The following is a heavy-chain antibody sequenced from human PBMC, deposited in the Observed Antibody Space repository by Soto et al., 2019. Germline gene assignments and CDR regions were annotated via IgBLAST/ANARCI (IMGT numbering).Heavy chain of an antibody. CDR3: AKVKYDSSGYYRNFDY. J-gene: IGHJ4*02. CDR2: IIPRFGTA. D-gene: IGHD3-22*01. V-gene: IGHV1-69*01. Sequence: QVQLVQSGADVKKPGSSVKVSCKASGGTFSSYAISWVRQAPGQGLEWVGGIIPRFGTANYAQKFQGRVTITEDESTSTAYMELSSLRSEDTAMYYCAKVKYDSSGYYRNFDYWGQGTLVTVSS. CDR1: GGTFSSYA.